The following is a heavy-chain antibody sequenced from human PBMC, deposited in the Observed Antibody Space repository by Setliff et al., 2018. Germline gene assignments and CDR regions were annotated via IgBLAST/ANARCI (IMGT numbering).Heavy chain of an antibody. Sequence: PSETLSLTCTVSGGSISNYYWSWIRQPAGKGLEWIGRLYTSGSTNYNPSLKSRVTMSVDTSKNQFSLKLSSVTAADTAVYYCARKGISALSGAFDMWGQGTMVTVSS. CDR3: ARKGISALSGAFDM. J-gene: IGHJ3*02. CDR2: LYTSGST. V-gene: IGHV4-4*07. CDR1: GGSISNYY. D-gene: IGHD1-26*01.